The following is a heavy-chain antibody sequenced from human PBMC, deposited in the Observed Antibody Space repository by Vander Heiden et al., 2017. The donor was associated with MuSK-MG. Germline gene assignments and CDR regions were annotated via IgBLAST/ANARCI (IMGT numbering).Heavy chain of an antibody. V-gene: IGHV1-69*04. CDR1: GGTFRSSA. D-gene: IGHD3-10*01. J-gene: IGHJ4*02. CDR3: ASDRGGTYYYGSGSDD. Sequence: QVQLVQSGAGVKKPGSSVKVSCKASGGTFRSSARSWVRKAQGQGLEWMGRIIPILGIAKYAQKFQGRVTITADKSTSTAYMELSSLRSEDTAVYYCASDRGGTYYYGSGSDDWGQGTLVTVSS. CDR2: IIPILGIA.